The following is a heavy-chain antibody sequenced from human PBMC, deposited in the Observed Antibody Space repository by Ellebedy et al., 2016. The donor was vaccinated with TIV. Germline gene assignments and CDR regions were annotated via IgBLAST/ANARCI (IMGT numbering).Heavy chain of an antibody. CDR2: IYPGDSET. D-gene: IGHD5-24*01. CDR3: ARHPNYWHFDL. V-gene: IGHV5-51*01. Sequence: GESLKISCKASGYSFTSHWIGWVRQMPGKGLEWMGIIYPGDSETIYSPSFRGQVTISADKSISTAYLQWSSLKASDTAMYYCARHPNYWHFDLWGRGTLVTVSS. J-gene: IGHJ2*01. CDR1: GYSFTSHW.